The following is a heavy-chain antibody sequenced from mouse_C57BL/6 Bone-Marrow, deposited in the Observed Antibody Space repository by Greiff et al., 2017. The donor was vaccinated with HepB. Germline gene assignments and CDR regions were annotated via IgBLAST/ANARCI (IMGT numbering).Heavy chain of an antibody. Sequence: EVKVVESEGGLVQPGSSMKLSCTASGFTFSDYYMAWVRQVPEKGLEWVANINYDGSSTYYLDSLKSRFIISRDNAKNILYLQMSSLKSEDTATYYCAREGYSNYVYYFDYWGQGTTLTVSS. D-gene: IGHD2-5*01. CDR3: AREGYSNYVYYFDY. CDR2: INYDGSST. CDR1: GFTFSDYY. V-gene: IGHV5-16*01. J-gene: IGHJ2*01.